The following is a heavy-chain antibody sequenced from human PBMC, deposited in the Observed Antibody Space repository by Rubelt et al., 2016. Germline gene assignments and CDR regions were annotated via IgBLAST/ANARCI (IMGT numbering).Heavy chain of an antibody. CDR2: LYYSGST. J-gene: IGHJ4*02. V-gene: IGHV4-39*07. CDR1: GGSISSSSYY. CDR3: ARTYRYYSDY. Sequence: QLQLQESGPGLVKPSETLSLTCTVSGGSISSSSYYWGWIRQPPGKGLEWIGYLYYSGSTYYNPTLKSRVTISIDTSKNQFCWTLYSVPAADTAGYYCARTYRYYSDYWGQGTLVTVSS. D-gene: IGHD1-26*01.